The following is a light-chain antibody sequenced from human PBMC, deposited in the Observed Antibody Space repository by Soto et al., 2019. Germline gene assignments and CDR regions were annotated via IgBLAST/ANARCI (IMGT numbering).Light chain of an antibody. V-gene: IGKV3-11*01. CDR2: DAS. J-gene: IGKJ4*01. CDR1: QSVSSY. Sequence: EFVLTQSPATLSLSPGERATLSCRASQSVSSYLAWYQQKPGQAPRLLIYDASNRATGIPARFSGSGSGTDFTLTISSLEPEDFAVYYCQQRSNRVSFGGGTKVEIK. CDR3: QQRSNRVS.